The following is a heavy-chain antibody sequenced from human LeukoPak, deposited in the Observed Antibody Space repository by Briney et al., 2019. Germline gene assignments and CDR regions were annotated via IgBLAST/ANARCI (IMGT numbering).Heavy chain of an antibody. CDR1: GFTFSDAW. Sequence: GGSLRLSCTASGFTFSDAWMSWVRQAPGKGLEWVGRIKNEVDGGTTDYAAPVKGRFTISRDESKNTVYLQMNSLRTEDTAVYYCATSRVGYWGQGTLVTVSS. V-gene: IGHV3-15*01. J-gene: IGHJ4*02. CDR3: ATSRVGY. CDR2: IKNEVDGGTT.